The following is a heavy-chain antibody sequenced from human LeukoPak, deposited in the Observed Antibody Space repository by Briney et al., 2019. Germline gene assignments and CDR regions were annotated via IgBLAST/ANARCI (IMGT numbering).Heavy chain of an antibody. CDR1: GFTFSGSA. CDR2: IRSKANSYAT. J-gene: IGHJ4*02. CDR3: TRPSAVAGNFDY. Sequence: GGSLRLSCAASGFTFSGSAMHWVRQASGKGLEWVGRIRSKANSYATAYAASVKGRFTISRDDSKNTAYLQMNSLKTEDTAVYYCTRPSAVAGNFDYWGQGTLVTVSS. V-gene: IGHV3-73*01. D-gene: IGHD6-19*01.